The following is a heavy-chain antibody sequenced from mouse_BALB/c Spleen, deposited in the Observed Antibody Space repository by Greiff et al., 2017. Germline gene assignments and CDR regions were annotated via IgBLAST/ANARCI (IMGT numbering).Heavy chain of an antibody. V-gene: IGHV5-12-2*01. CDR1: GFTFSSYT. D-gene: IGHD2-3*01. Sequence: DVKLVESGGGLVQPGGSLKLSCEASGFTFSSYTMYRVRQTPEKRLEWVAYISNGGGSTYYPDTVKGRFTISRDNAKNTLYLQMSSLKSEDTAMYYCARQDDGYYIWFAYWGQGTLVTVSA. J-gene: IGHJ3*01. CDR3: ARQDDGYYIWFAY. CDR2: ISNGGGST.